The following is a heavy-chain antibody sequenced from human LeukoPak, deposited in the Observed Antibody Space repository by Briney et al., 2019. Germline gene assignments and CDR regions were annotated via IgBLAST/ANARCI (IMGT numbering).Heavy chain of an antibody. D-gene: IGHD4-23*01. Sequence: GGSLRLSCAASGFTFSSYEMNWVRQAPGKGLEWFSYISGSGSAIYYADSVKGRFTISRDNSKNTLYLQMNSLRAEDTAVYYCATTVGRSGKSGSKYWGQGTLVTVSS. J-gene: IGHJ4*02. CDR2: ISGSGSAI. V-gene: IGHV3-48*03. CDR3: ATTVGRSGKSGSKY. CDR1: GFTFSSYE.